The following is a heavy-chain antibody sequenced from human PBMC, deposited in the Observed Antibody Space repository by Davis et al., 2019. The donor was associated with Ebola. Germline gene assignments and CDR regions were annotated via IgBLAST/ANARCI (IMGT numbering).Heavy chain of an antibody. D-gene: IGHD2-15*01. V-gene: IGHV3-7*03. Sequence: PGWSLRLSCAASAITFSSFWTSRVRQAPGKGLEWVANIKQDGSEIYYVDSVKGRFTISTDNAKISLYLQMNSLRDEDTALYHCAKDMGWVVVAATRSWGYGMDVWGQGITVTVSS. CDR3: AKDMGWVVVAATRSWGYGMDV. CDR1: AITFSSFW. CDR2: IKQDGSEI. J-gene: IGHJ6*01.